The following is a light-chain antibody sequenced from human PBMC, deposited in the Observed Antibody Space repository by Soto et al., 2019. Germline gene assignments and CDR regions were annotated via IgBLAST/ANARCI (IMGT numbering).Light chain of an antibody. CDR1: QSVASN. Sequence: EIVMTQSPASLSVSPGDGATLSCRASQSVASNVAWYQQKTGQGPRLLIHGASTRAAGVPARFSGSGSGTDFSLTISSLQSEDFAVYYCQQYHNWPPQYTFCQGTKLQIK. J-gene: IGKJ2*01. CDR2: GAS. CDR3: QQYHNWPPQYT. V-gene: IGKV3-15*01.